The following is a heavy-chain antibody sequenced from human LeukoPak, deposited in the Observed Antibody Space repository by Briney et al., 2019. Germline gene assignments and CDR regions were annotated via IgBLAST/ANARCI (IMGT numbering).Heavy chain of an antibody. J-gene: IGHJ4*02. CDR3: ARGGIPVSGIGEIDY. D-gene: IGHD6-19*01. CDR2: IGISGDT. Sequence: GGSLRLSCAASGLTLRSYDMHWVRQVTGKGLEWVSAIGISGDTYYPNSVKGRFTISRENAKNSLYLQMNSLTAGDTAVYYCARGGIPVSGIGEIDYWGQGTLVTVSS. V-gene: IGHV3-13*01. CDR1: GLTLRSYD.